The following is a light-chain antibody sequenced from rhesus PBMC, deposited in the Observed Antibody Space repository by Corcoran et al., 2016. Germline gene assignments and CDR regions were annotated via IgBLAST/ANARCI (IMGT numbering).Light chain of an antibody. J-gene: IGKJ4*01. CDR1: QSLLHSNGNTY. Sequence: DVVMTQSPLSLPVTPGQPASISCRSSQSLLHSNGNTYLSWFLQKPGQPPRRLIYKVSTRDSGVPDKFSGSGAGTDVTLKISRVEAEDVGVYYCMQGTHWPLTFGGGTKVEIK. CDR3: MQGTHWPLT. CDR2: KVS. V-gene: IGKV2-64*01.